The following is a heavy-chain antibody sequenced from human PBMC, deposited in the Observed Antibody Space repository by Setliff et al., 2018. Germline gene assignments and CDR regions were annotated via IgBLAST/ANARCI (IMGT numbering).Heavy chain of an antibody. CDR3: VRDRAAIVVGPPTAAFDI. V-gene: IGHV1-18*01. J-gene: IGHJ3*02. CDR2: ISPYYGST. CDR1: GGTFNSYA. D-gene: IGHD2-2*01. Sequence: GASVKVSCKASGGTFNSYAISWVRQAPGQGLEWMGWISPYYGSTNYAQKFQGRVTMTTDTSTSTAYMELTSLTSDDTALYYCVRDRAAIVVGPPTAAFDIWGQGAMVTVSS.